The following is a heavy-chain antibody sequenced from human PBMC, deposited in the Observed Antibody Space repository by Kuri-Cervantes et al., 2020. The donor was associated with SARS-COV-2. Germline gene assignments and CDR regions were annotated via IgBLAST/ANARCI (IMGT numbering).Heavy chain of an antibody. CDR2: IWCDGENE. V-gene: IGHV3-33*08. D-gene: IGHD3-22*01. Sequence: GESLKISCAASGFTFSNYVINWVRQAPGKGLEWVAVIWCDGENEYYADSVKGRFTISRDNSKNTVYLHMNSLRAEDTAVYYCARSTPLRRLVVISQGGAFDIWGQGTMVTVSS. CDR3: ARSTPLRRLVVISQGGAFDI. J-gene: IGHJ3*02. CDR1: GFTFSNYV.